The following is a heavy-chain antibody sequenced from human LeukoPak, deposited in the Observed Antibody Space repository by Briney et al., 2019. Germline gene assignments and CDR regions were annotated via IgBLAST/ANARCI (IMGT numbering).Heavy chain of an antibody. CDR3: ARYSSAWFDP. D-gene: IGHD6-25*01. Sequence: SETLSLTCTVSGGSISGFYWNRIRQAAGKGLEWIGRIYTCGSTDYNPSLKSRVTISVATSKNQFSLKLSSVPAADTAVYNCARYSSAWFDPWGQGTLVTVSS. CDR2: IYTCGST. CDR1: GGSISGFY. J-gene: IGHJ5*02. V-gene: IGHV4-4*07.